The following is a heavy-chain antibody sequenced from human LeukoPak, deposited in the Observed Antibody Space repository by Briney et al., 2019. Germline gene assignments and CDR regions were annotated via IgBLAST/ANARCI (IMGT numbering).Heavy chain of an antibody. CDR3: ARRDTSGRIGRFDP. Sequence: SETLSLTCTVPGGSISRSSYYWGWIRQPPGKGLEWIASIHYSGSTYYNPSLKSRVTISADTSKNQFSLKVSSVTAADTAAYYCARRDTSGRIGRFDPWGQGTLVTVSS. J-gene: IGHJ5*02. D-gene: IGHD5-18*01. CDR2: IHYSGST. V-gene: IGHV4-39*01. CDR1: GGSISRSSYY.